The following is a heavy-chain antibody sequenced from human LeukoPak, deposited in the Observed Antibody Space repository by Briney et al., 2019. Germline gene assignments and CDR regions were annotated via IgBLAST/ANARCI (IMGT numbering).Heavy chain of an antibody. CDR1: GFTFSNYA. J-gene: IGHJ4*02. CDR3: AKDSYSSGWYADY. D-gene: IGHD6-19*01. Sequence: GGSLRLSCAASGFTFSNYAMSWVRQAPGKGLEWVSAISGTGGRTYYADSVKGRFTISRDNSKNTLSLHMNSLRAEDTAVYYCAKDSYSSGWYADYWGQGPLVTVSS. V-gene: IGHV3-23*01. CDR2: ISGTGGRT.